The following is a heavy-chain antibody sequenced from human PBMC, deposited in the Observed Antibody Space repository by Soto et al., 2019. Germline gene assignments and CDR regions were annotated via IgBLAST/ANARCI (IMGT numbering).Heavy chain of an antibody. Sequence: QVQLVESGGGVVQPGRSLRLSCAASGFSFSSYGMHWVRQAPGKGLEWVAVIWYDGSKRYYEDSVTGRFTISRDNSNNALSLQMNSLRVEDTPVYFFARSCGLSIDFWGRGTLVTVSS. D-gene: IGHD6-19*01. CDR2: IWYDGSKR. CDR3: ARSCGLSIDF. CDR1: GFSFSSYG. J-gene: IGHJ4*02. V-gene: IGHV3-33*01.